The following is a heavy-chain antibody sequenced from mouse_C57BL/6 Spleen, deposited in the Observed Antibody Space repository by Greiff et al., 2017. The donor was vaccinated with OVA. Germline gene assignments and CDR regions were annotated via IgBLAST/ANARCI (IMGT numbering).Heavy chain of an antibody. CDR3: ESVNDSNYGAMDD. D-gene: IGHD2-5*01. CDR2: ISDGGSYT. V-gene: IGHV5-4*01. CDR1: GFTFSSYA. J-gene: IGHJ4*01. Sequence: EVQRVESGGGLVKPGGSLKLSCAASGFTFSSYAMSWVRQTPEKRLEWVATISDGGSYTYYPDNVKGRFTISRDNATNNLYLQMSTLKSEDTDMSARESVNDSNYGAMDDGGKGTSVTVSS.